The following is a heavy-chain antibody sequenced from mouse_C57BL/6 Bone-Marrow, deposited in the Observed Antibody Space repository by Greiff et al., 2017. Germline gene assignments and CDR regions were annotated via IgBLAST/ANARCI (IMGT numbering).Heavy chain of an antibody. CDR1: GYSFTSYY. CDR2: IYPGSGNT. Sequence: VQLQQSGPELVKPGASVKISCKASGYSFTSYYIHWVKQRPGQGLEWIGWIYPGSGNTKYNEKFKGKATLTADTSSSTAYMQLSSLTSEDSAVYYCARSRPYAMDYWGQGTSVTVSS. J-gene: IGHJ4*01. V-gene: IGHV1-66*01. CDR3: ARSRPYAMDY.